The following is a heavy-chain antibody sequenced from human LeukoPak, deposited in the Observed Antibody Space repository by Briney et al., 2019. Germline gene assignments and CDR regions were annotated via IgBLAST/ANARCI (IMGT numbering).Heavy chain of an antibody. CDR2: INHSGST. V-gene: IGHV4-34*01. CDR1: GGSSSGYY. Sequence: SETLSLTCAVYGGSSSGYYWSWLRQPPGKGLEWIGEINHSGSTNYNPSLKSRVTISVDTSKNQFSLKLSSVTTADTAVYYCARGREVAGPYFDYWGQGTLVTVSS. CDR3: ARGREVAGPYFDY. D-gene: IGHD6-19*01. J-gene: IGHJ4*02.